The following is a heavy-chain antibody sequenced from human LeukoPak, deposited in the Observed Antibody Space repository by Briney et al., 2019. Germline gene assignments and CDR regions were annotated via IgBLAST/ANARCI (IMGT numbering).Heavy chain of an antibody. CDR3: ARDGTSTDDY. J-gene: IGHJ4*02. CDR2: ISGNNDNP. Sequence: ASVTVSCTSSDYTFSNFGINWVRQAPGQSLEWIAWISGNNDNPNYGQKFQGRFTVTTDSSTSTAYMELRNLRSDDTAVYYCARDGTSTDDYWGQGTLVTVSS. V-gene: IGHV1-18*01. CDR1: DYTFSNFG. D-gene: IGHD2-2*01.